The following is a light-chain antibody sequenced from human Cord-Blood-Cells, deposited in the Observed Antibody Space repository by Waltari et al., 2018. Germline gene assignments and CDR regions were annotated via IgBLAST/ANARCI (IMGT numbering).Light chain of an antibody. CDR3: SSYTSSSTFEV. V-gene: IGLV2-14*01. J-gene: IGLJ3*02. CDR1: SSDVGGYNY. CDR2: GVS. Sequence: QSALTQPASVSGSPGQSITISCTGTSSDVGGYNYVSWYQQHPGKAPKLMIYGVSKRPSVVSSRFSGSKSGNTASLTISGLQAEDEADYYCSSYTSSSTFEVFGGGTKLTVL.